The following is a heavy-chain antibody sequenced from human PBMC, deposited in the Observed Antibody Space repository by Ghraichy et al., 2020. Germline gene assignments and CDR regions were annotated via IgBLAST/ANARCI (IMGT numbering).Heavy chain of an antibody. CDR2: INQDESEK. CDR3: ARAPTLITIFGVAPYYFDY. V-gene: IGHV3-7*01. J-gene: IGHJ4*02. Sequence: LTCAASGFTFSTYWMSWVRQAPGKGLEWVANINQDESEKYSVDSVKGRFTISRDNAKNSLYLQMNSLRAEDTAVYYCARAPTLITIFGVAPYYFDYWGQGTLVTVSS. D-gene: IGHD3-3*01. CDR1: GFTFSTYW.